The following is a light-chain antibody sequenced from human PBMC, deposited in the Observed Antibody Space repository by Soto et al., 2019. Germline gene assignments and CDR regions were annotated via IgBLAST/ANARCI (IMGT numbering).Light chain of an antibody. V-gene: IGKV1-39*01. CDR1: QSISSY. CDR2: AAS. Sequence: DIQMTQSPSSLSASEGDRVTITCRARQSISSYLNWYQQKPGKAPKLLIYAASSLQSGVPSRFRGSGSWTGFTFTISSLLPEDFANYYCQQSYSTPYTLGQGTKLEIE. J-gene: IGKJ2*01. CDR3: QQSYSTPYT.